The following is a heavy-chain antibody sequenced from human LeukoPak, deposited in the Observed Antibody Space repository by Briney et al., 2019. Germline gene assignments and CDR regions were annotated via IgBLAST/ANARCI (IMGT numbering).Heavy chain of an antibody. V-gene: IGHV3-30*18. J-gene: IGHJ4*02. Sequence: PGRSLRLSCAASGFTFSSYAMHWVRQAPGKGLEWVALISLDGSSKYYADSAKGRFTISRDNSKNTLYLQMNSLRAEDTAVYHCAKQGSCSGGSCYAHHFDSWGQGTLVTVSS. CDR2: ISLDGSSK. CDR1: GFTFSSYA. D-gene: IGHD2-15*01. CDR3: AKQGSCSGGSCYAHHFDS.